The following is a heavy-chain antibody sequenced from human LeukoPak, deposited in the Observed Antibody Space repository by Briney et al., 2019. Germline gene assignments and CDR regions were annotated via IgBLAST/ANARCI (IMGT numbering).Heavy chain of an antibody. CDR3: ARGLHSSSWDLNWFDP. CDR1: GYTFTSYA. J-gene: IGHJ5*02. D-gene: IGHD6-13*01. V-gene: IGHV1-69*05. Sequence: SVKVSCKASGYTFTSYAISWVRQAPGQGLECMGRIIPIFGTANYAQKFQGRVTITTDESTSTAYMELSSLRSEDTAVYYCARGLHSSSWDLNWFDPWGQGTLVTVSS. CDR2: IIPIFGTA.